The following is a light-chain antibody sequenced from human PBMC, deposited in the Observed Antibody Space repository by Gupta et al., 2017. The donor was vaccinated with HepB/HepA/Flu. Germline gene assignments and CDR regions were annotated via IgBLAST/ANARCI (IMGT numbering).Light chain of an antibody. CDR1: QSVSNNN. CDR2: GAF. Sequence: EIVLTQSPGTLSLSPGERATLSCRASQSVSNNNLAWYQQKFGQAPRLLIYGAFTRATGIPDFSLTISRLEAEDFAVYYCQQYAISQVTFGGGTNVEIK. V-gene: IGKV3-20*01. CDR3: QQYAISQVT. J-gene: IGKJ4*01.